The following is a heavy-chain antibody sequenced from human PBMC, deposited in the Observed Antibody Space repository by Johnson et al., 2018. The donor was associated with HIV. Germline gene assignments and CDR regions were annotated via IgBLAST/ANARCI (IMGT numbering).Heavy chain of an antibody. CDR2: VGTAGDT. CDR1: GFTFSSYD. V-gene: IGHV3-13*01. CDR3: AIIWNHTFDI. J-gene: IGHJ3*02. D-gene: IGHD1-14*01. Sequence: VRLVESGGGLVQPGGSLRLSCAASGFTFSSYDMHWVRQATGKGLEWVAAVGTAGDTFYPGSVKGRFTISREDAKNSLYLQMNSLSAGDTAVYYCAIIWNHTFDIWGQGTMVTVSS.